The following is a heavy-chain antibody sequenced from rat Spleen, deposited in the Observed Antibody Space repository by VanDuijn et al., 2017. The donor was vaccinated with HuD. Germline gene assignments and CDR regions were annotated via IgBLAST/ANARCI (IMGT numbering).Heavy chain of an antibody. CDR3: ARSVYDYFDY. J-gene: IGHJ2*01. CDR1: GFTFNNYW. V-gene: IGHV5-31*01. D-gene: IGHD1-2*01. Sequence: EVQLVESDGGLVQPGRSLKLSCAASGFTFNNYWMTWIRQAPGKGLEWVASITNASGRTYYPDSVKGRFTISRNIAKNTLYLQMDSLRSEDTATYYCARSVYDYFDYWGQGIMVTVSS. CDR2: ITNASGRT.